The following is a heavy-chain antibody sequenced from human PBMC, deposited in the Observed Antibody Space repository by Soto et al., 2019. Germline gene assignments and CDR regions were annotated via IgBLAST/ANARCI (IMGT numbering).Heavy chain of an antibody. CDR3: AKGGDYVSGLFDP. Sequence: EVQLLESGGGLVQPGGSLRLSCAASGFTFSSYAMSWVRQAPGTGLEWVSAISGSGGSTYYADSVKGRFTISRDNSKNPLYLQMNCVGAEDTAVYYCAKGGDYVSGLFDPWGQGTLVTVSS. J-gene: IGHJ5*02. CDR2: ISGSGGST. CDR1: GFTFSSYA. D-gene: IGHD3-10*01. V-gene: IGHV3-23*01.